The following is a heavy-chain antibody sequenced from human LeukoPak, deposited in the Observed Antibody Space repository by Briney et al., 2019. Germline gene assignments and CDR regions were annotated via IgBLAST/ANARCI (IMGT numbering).Heavy chain of an antibody. V-gene: IGHV3-30*02. CDR3: AKEAGSSRYIGGYFDY. D-gene: IGHD6-13*01. CDR2: IRYDGSNK. CDR1: GFTFSSYG. J-gene: IGHJ4*02. Sequence: PGGSLRLSCAASGFTFSSYGVHWVRQAPGKGLEWVAFIRYDGSNKYYADSVKGRFTISRDNSKNTLYLQMNSLRAEDTAVYYRAKEAGSSRYIGGYFDYWGQGTLVTVSS.